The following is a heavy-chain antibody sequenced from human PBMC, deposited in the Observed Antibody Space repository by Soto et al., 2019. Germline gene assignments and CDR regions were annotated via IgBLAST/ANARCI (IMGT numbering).Heavy chain of an antibody. D-gene: IGHD2-15*01. CDR1: GFSVSINY. J-gene: IGHJ4*02. CDR2: IHSGGST. CDR3: ARAHAALGYLY. V-gene: IGHV3-53*01. Sequence: WGSLRLSCAASGFSVSINYITFFRQAPGKWLEWVSIIHSGGSTYYRDSVKGRFIISRDKSENTLYLQMHSLRAEDTAVYYCARAHAALGYLYWGQGTLVTVSS.